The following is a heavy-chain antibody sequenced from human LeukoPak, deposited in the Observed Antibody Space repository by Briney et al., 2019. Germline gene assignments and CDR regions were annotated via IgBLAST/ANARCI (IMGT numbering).Heavy chain of an antibody. CDR3: ARDLELCGRGYYFDY. Sequence: SVKVSCKASGGTFSSYAISWVRQAPGQGREWMGGIIPIFGTANYAQKFQGRVTITADKSTSTAYMELSSVRSEDTAVYYCARDLELCGRGYYFDYWGQGTLVTVSS. CDR1: GGTFSSYA. V-gene: IGHV1-69*06. J-gene: IGHJ4*02. CDR2: IIPIFGTA. D-gene: IGHD3-3*01.